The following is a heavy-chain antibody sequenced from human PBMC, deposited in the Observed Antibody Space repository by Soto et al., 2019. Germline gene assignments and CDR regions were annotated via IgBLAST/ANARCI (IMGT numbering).Heavy chain of an antibody. CDR2: ITWNGANA. V-gene: IGHV3-43*01. CDR1: GFRFDEYN. D-gene: IGHD3-16*01. Sequence: GSLRLSCAASGFRFDEYNIHWVRQAPGKGLEWVSLITWNGANAYYADSVKGRFTISRDGTTKSVSLQMTSLKREDTGLYYCARRTLSYGSPLDVLGQGTTVTVSS. J-gene: IGHJ6*02. CDR3: ARRTLSYGSPLDV.